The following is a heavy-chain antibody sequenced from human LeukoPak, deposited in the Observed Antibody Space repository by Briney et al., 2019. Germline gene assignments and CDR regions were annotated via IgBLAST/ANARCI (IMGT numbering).Heavy chain of an antibody. CDR3: ARCLKAGYSSGWYPGNAEYFQH. CDR2: TFYRSKWYN. V-gene: IGHV6-1*01. CDR1: GDSVSSNSAA. J-gene: IGHJ1*01. D-gene: IGHD6-19*01. Sequence: SQTLSLTCAISGDSVSSNSAAWNWIRQSPSRGLEWLGRTFYRSKWYNDSAVSVKSQITINPDTSKNQFSLKLSSVTAADTAVYYCARCLKAGYSSGWYPGNAEYFQHWGQGTLVTVSS.